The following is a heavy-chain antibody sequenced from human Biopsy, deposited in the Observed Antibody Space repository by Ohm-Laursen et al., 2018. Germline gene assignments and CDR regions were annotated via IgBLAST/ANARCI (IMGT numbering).Heavy chain of an antibody. V-gene: IGHV4-59*08. CDR1: GGSISSYY. J-gene: IGHJ2*01. CDR2: IYYTGST. CDR3: ARHAPSYSGSYWRYFDL. D-gene: IGHD1-26*01. Sequence: SETLSLTCTVSGGSISSYYWSWIRQPPGKGLEWIGDIYYTGSTNYNPYLKSRFTISVDTSMNHLSLGVTSVTAADTAVYYCARHAPSYSGSYWRYFDLWGRGTLVTVSS.